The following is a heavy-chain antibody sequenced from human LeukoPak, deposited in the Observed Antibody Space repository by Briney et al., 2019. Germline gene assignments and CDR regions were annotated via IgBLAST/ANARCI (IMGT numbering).Heavy chain of an antibody. CDR2: IKKDGSEK. V-gene: IGHV3-7*01. CDR1: GFTFNTYW. J-gene: IGHJ4*02. D-gene: IGHD6-13*01. CDR3: ARLGAGSSWSCDDY. Sequence: AGGSLRLSCAASGFTFNTYWMSWVRQAPGKGLEWVANIKKDGSEKYYADSVKGRFTISRDNAKNPLYLLLNSLRVEDTAVYYCARLGAGSSWSCDDYWGQGTLVTVSS.